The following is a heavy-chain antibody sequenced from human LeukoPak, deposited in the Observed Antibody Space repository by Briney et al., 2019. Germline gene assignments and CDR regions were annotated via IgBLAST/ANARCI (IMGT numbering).Heavy chain of an antibody. Sequence: GGSLRLSCAASGFTFSNYGMHWVRQAPGKGLEWVAVISYDGSNKYYADSVKGRFTISRDNSKNTLYLQMNSLRAEDTAVYYCAKGLYDFWSGYYRRGYYFDYWGQGTLVTVSS. J-gene: IGHJ4*02. V-gene: IGHV3-30*18. CDR2: ISYDGSNK. D-gene: IGHD3-3*01. CDR1: GFTFSNYG. CDR3: AKGLYDFWSGYYRRGYYFDY.